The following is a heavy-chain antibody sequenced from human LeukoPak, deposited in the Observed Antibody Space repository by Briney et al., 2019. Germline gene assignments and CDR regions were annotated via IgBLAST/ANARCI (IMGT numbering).Heavy chain of an antibody. CDR3: ARDTSIVVVPAASLDY. J-gene: IGHJ4*02. CDR2: ISYDGSNK. CDR1: GFTFSSYA. D-gene: IGHD2-2*01. V-gene: IGHV3-30-3*01. Sequence: PGGSLRLSCAASGFTFSSYAMHWVRQAPGKGLEWVAVISYDGSNKYYADSVKGRFTISRDNSKNTLYLQMNSLRAEDTAVYYCARDTSIVVVPAASLDYWGQGTLVTVSS.